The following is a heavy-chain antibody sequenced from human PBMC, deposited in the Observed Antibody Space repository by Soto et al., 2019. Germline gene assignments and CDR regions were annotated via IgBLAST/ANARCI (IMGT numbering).Heavy chain of an antibody. CDR1: GVTFSSYG. Sequence: GGSPRLSYAASGVTFSSYGMHWVRQAPGKGLEWVAVISYDGSNKYYADSVKGRFTISRDNSKNTLYLQMNSLRAEDTAVYYCAKDLLYYNGSRSYSYFHYWGQGPLVTVLL. V-gene: IGHV3-30*18. CDR2: ISYDGSNK. J-gene: IGHJ4*02. CDR3: AKDLLYYNGSRSYSYFHY. D-gene: IGHD3-10*01.